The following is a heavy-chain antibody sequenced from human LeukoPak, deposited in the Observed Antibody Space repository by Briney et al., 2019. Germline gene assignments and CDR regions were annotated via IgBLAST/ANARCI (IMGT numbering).Heavy chain of an antibody. Sequence: SETLSLTCTVSGGSISSSSYYWGWIRQPPGKGLEWIGSIYYSGSTYYNPSLKSRVTISVDTSKNQFSLKLSSVTAADTAVYYCARRPRRYCSGGSCRFIDYWGQGTLVTVSS. V-gene: IGHV4-39*07. CDR3: ARRPRRYCSGGSCRFIDY. J-gene: IGHJ4*02. CDR1: GGSISSSSYY. D-gene: IGHD2-15*01. CDR2: IYYSGST.